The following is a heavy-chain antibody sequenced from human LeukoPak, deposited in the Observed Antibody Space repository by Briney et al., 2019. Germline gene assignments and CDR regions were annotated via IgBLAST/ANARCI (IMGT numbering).Heavy chain of an antibody. J-gene: IGHJ3*02. CDR1: GYTFTGYY. D-gene: IGHD3-22*01. CDR2: INPNSGGT. CDR3: ARDITMIVVVPGI. V-gene: IGHV1-2*06. Sequence: GASVKVSCKASGYTFTGYYMHWVRQAPGQGLEWMGRINPNSGGTDYAQKFQGRVTMTRDTSISTAYMELSRLRSDDTAVYYCARDITMIVVVPGIWGQGTMVTVSS.